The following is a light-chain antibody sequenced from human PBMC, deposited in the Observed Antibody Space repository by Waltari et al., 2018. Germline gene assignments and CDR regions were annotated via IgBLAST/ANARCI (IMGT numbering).Light chain of an antibody. CDR3: CSYAGSRDVV. J-gene: IGLJ2*01. V-gene: IGLV2-11*01. CDR1: SSDVGGYNY. CDR2: DVS. Sequence: QSALTQPRSVSGSPGQSVTISCTGTSSDVGGYNYVSSYQQHPGKAPKLLIYDVSKRPSGVPGRLSGSKSGNTASLTISGLQAEDEADYYCCSYAGSRDVVFGGGTKLTVL.